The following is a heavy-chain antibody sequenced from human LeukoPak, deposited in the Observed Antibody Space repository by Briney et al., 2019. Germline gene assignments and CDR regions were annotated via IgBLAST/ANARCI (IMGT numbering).Heavy chain of an antibody. D-gene: IGHD4-17*01. Sequence: GGSLRLSCAASGFTFSNHAMSWVRQAPGKGLEWVSAISHSGANTYYADSVKGRFTISRDTSKNTLYLQMNSLRADDTAVYCCAKRAGDYGFDYWGQGTLVTVSS. CDR2: ISHSGANT. V-gene: IGHV3-23*01. CDR1: GFTFSNHA. J-gene: IGHJ4*02. CDR3: AKRAGDYGFDY.